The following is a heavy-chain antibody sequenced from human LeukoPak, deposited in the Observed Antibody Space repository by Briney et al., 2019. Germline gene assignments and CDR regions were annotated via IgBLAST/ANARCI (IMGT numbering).Heavy chain of an antibody. Sequence: VRPGGSLRLSCAASGFTFDAFGMTWVRQAPGKGLEWVSAIRGDAGSTGYADSVKGRFTISRDNAKYSLYLQMNSLRVEDTALYYCARVWAWGSGDYFDNWGQGTLVTVSS. CDR2: IRGDAGST. D-gene: IGHD7-27*01. CDR3: ARVWAWGSGDYFDN. J-gene: IGHJ4*02. V-gene: IGHV3-20*04. CDR1: GFTFDAFG.